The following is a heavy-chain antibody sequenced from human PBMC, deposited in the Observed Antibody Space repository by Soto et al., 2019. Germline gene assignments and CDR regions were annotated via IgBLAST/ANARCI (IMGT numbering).Heavy chain of an antibody. J-gene: IGHJ5*02. CDR1: GGSFTDYY. V-gene: IGHV4-34*01. Sequence: SETLSLTCAVYGGSFTDYYWSWIRQSPGKGLEWIGEINHSGSTNYNPSLKSRAAISVDTSKKHFSLKLSSVIAADTAVYYYARRDDSGSYSRWCEPWGQGTLSTVS. CDR2: INHSGST. D-gene: IGHD1-26*01. CDR3: ARRDDSGSYSRWCEP.